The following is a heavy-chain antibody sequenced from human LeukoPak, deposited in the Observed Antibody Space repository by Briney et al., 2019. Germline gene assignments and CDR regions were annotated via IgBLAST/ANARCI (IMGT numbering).Heavy chain of an antibody. CDR2: ISGSGGST. D-gene: IGHD1/OR15-1a*01. J-gene: IGHJ4*02. V-gene: IGHV3-23*01. CDR1: GFTFSNYA. CDR3: ARASPQQALLFDY. Sequence: GGSLRLSCAASGFTFSNYAMSWVRQAPGKGLEWVSAISGSGGSTYYADSVKGRFTISRDNSKNTLYLQMNSLRAEDTAIYYCARASPQQALLFDYWGQGTLVTVSS.